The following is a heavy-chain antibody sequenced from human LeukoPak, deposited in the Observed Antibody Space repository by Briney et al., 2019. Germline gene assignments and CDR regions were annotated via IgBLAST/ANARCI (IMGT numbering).Heavy chain of an antibody. CDR1: GFTFSGYA. CDR2: ISGSGGST. V-gene: IGHV3-23*01. D-gene: IGHD5-12*01. J-gene: IGHJ4*02. CDR3: AKDLCGYDPFDY. Sequence: GGSLRLSCAASGFTFSGYAMSWVRQAPGKGLEWVSAISGSGGSTYYADSVKGRFTISGDNSKNTLYLQMNSLRAEDTAVYYCAKDLCGYDPFDYWGQGTLVTVSS.